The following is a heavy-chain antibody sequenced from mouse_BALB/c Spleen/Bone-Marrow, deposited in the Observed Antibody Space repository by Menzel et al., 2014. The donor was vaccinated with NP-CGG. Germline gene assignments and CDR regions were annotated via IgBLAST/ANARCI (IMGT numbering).Heavy chain of an antibody. CDR1: GFNIKDTY. CDR2: IDPANGNT. CDR3: AVYYYGSSSFAY. J-gene: IGHJ3*01. D-gene: IGHD1-1*01. V-gene: IGHV14-3*02. Sequence: VQLQQSGAELVKPGASVKLSCTASGFNIKDTYMHWVKQRPEQGLEWIGRIDPANGNTKYDPKFQGKATITADTSSNTAYLQLSSLTSEDTAVYYGAVYYYGSSSFAYWGQGTLVTVSA.